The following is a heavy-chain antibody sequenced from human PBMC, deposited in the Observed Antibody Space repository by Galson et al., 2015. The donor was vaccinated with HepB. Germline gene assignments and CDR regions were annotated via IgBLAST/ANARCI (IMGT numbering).Heavy chain of an antibody. V-gene: IGHV1-46*01. J-gene: IGHJ4*02. CDR3: ARCGWELQRVSYFDY. CDR1: GYTFTSYY. Sequence: SCKASGYTFTSYYMHWVRQAPGQGLEWMGIINPSGGSTSYAQKFQGRVTMTRDTSTSTVYMELSSLRSEDTAVYYCARCGWELQRVSYFDYWGQGTLVTVSS. D-gene: IGHD1-26*01. CDR2: INPSGGST.